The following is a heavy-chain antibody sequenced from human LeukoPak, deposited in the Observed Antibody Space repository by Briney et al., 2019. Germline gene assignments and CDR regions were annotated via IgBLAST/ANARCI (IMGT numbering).Heavy chain of an antibody. Sequence: GGSLRLSCAASGFTFSSYAMSWVRQAPGKGLEWVSAISGSGGSTYYADSVKGRFTISRDNSKNTLYQQMNSLRAEDTAVYYCAKGGGYTAGGYYFDYWGQGTLVTVSS. CDR1: GFTFSSYA. CDR2: ISGSGGST. V-gene: IGHV3-23*01. CDR3: AKGGGYTAGGYYFDY. D-gene: IGHD3-16*01. J-gene: IGHJ4*02.